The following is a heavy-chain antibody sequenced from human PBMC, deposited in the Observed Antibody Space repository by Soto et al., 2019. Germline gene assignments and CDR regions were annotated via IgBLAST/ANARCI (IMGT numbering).Heavy chain of an antibody. J-gene: IGHJ4*02. CDR2: ISCDGSNK. D-gene: IGHD3-3*01. CDR3: ARDKRDLRFLEWSYYFDY. CDR1: GFTFSSYA. Sequence: QVQLVESGGGVVQPGRSLRLSCAASGFTFSSYAMHWVRQAPGKGLEWVAVISCDGSNKYYADSVKGRFTISGDNSKNTLYLQMNSLRAEDTAVYYCARDKRDLRFLEWSYYFDYWGQGTLVTVSS. V-gene: IGHV3-30-3*01.